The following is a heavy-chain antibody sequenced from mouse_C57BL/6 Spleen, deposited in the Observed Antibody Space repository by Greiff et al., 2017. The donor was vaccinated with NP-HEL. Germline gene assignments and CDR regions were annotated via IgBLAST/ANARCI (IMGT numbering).Heavy chain of an antibody. J-gene: IGHJ3*01. CDR3: AREGDGYYPAWFAY. V-gene: IGHV5-4*01. CDR1: GFTFSSYA. CDR2: ISDGGSYT. D-gene: IGHD2-3*01. Sequence: EVHLVESGGGLVKPGGSLKLSCAASGFTFSSYAMSWVRQTPEKRLEWVATISDGGSYTYYPDNVQGRFTISRDNAKNNLYLQMSHLKSEDTAMYYCAREGDGYYPAWFAYWGQGTLVTVSA.